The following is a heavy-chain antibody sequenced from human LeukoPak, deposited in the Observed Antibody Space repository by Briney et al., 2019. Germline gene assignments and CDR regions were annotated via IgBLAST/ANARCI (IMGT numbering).Heavy chain of an antibody. CDR1: GFTVITNY. Sequence: PGGSLRLSCAASGFTVITNYMSWVRQAPGKGLEWVGRIKSKTDGGTTDYAAPVKGRFTISRDDSKNTLYLQMNSLKTEDTAVYYCQVPMIVVDGDYYYYYGMDVWGQGTTVTVSS. J-gene: IGHJ6*02. CDR2: IKSKTDGGTT. V-gene: IGHV3-15*01. D-gene: IGHD3-22*01. CDR3: QVPMIVVDGDYYYYYGMDV.